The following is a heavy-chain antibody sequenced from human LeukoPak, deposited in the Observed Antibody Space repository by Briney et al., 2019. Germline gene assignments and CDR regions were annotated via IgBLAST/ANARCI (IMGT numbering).Heavy chain of an antibody. CDR3: ASRSSRGTWYYFDY. Sequence: ASVKVSCKASGYTFTSYYMHWVRQAPGQGLEWMGWINPNSGGTNYAQKFQGRVTMTRDTSINTAYMELSRPRSDDTAVYYCASRSSRGTWYYFDYWGQGTLVTVSS. D-gene: IGHD6-13*01. V-gene: IGHV1-2*02. CDR2: INPNSGGT. J-gene: IGHJ4*02. CDR1: GYTFTSYY.